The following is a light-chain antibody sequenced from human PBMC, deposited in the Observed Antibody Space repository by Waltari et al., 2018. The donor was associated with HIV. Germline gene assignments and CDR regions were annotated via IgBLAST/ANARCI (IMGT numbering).Light chain of an antibody. CDR1: ESASNK. CDR3: QQYNNWPLYT. Sequence: EIVMTQSPATLSVSPGERATLSCRASESASNKLAWYQQKPGQAPRLLIYGASTRATGIPARFSGSGSGTEFTLTISSLQSEDFAVYYCQQYNNWPLYTFGQGTKLEIK. V-gene: IGKV3-15*01. CDR2: GAS. J-gene: IGKJ2*01.